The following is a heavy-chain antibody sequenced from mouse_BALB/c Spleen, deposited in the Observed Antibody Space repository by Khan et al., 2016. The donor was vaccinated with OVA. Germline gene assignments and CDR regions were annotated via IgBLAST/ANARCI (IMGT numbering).Heavy chain of an antibody. CDR2: ITYSSST. V-gene: IGHV3-2*02. CDR1: GCSIPSDYA. J-gene: IGHJ3*01. Sequence: EVKLQESGPGLVKPSQSLSLTCTVTGCSIPSDYAWNWIRQFPGNKLEWMGYITYSSSTSYNPSLKSRISITRDTSKNQFFLQLNFGATEDTSTYYCAMGRTYWGQGTLVTVSA. D-gene: IGHD4-1*01. CDR3: AMGRTY.